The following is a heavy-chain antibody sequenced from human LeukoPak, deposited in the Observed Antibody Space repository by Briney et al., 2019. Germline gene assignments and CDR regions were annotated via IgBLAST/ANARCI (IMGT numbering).Heavy chain of an antibody. D-gene: IGHD3-22*01. CDR3: ARVNYYDSSGYVY. V-gene: IGHV1-2*02. J-gene: IGHJ4*02. Sequence: ASVKVSCKASGYTFTDYYMHWVRQAPGQGLEWMGWINPNSGGTNYAQKFQGRVTMTRDTSISTAYMELSRLRSDDTAVYYCARVNYYDSSGYVYWGQGTLVTVSS. CDR2: INPNSGGT. CDR1: GYTFTDYY.